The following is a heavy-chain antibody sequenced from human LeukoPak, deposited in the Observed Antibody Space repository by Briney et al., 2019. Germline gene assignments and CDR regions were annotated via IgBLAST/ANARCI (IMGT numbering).Heavy chain of an antibody. Sequence: PSETLSLTCTVSGGSISTYYWSWIRQPPGKGLEWIGYLYYSGSTTYSPSLKSRVTMSVGTSKSQFSLKLNSVTAADTAIYYCARVRGTFETDWGQGTLVTVSS. V-gene: IGHV4-59*01. CDR2: LYYSGST. CDR3: ARVRGTFETD. D-gene: IGHD2/OR15-2a*01. J-gene: IGHJ1*01. CDR1: GGSISTYY.